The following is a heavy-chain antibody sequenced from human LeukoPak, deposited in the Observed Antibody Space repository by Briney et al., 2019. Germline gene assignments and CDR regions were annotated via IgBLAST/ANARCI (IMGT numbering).Heavy chain of an antibody. CDR3: ARLDRDILTGLGAFDI. J-gene: IGHJ3*02. V-gene: IGHV4-59*08. CDR2: IYYSGST. CDR1: GGSISSYY. D-gene: IGHD3-9*01. Sequence: PSETLSLTCTVSGGSISSYYWSWIRQPPGKGLEWIGYIYYSGSTNYNPSLKSRVTISVDTSKNQFSLKLSSVTAADTAVYYCARLDRDILTGLGAFDIWGQGTMVTVSS.